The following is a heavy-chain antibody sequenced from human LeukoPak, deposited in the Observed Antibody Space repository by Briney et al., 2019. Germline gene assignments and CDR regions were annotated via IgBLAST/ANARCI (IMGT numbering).Heavy chain of an antibody. CDR1: GFTFSSYA. CDR3: ASALAAASHTSFDH. CDR2: IYSGGNT. J-gene: IGHJ4*02. D-gene: IGHD6-13*01. Sequence: PGGSLRLSCAASGFTFSSYAMSWVRQAPGKGLEWVSIIYSGGNTYYADSVKGRFTISRDNSQNTVYLQMNSMKAEDTAVYYCASALAAASHTSFDHWGQGTLVTVSS. V-gene: IGHV3-66*01.